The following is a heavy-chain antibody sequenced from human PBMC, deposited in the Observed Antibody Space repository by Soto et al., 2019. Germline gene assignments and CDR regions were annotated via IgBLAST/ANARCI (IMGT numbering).Heavy chain of an antibody. D-gene: IGHD3-10*01. CDR2: IYYSGST. CDR3: ARRGGSGRGFDP. Sequence: SETLSLTCTVSGGSISSSSYYWGWIRQPPGKGLEWIGSIYYSGSTYYNSSLKSRVTISVDTSKNQFSLKLSSVTAADTAVFYCARRGGSGRGFDPWGQGTLVTVSS. J-gene: IGHJ5*02. V-gene: IGHV4-39*01. CDR1: GGSISSSSYY.